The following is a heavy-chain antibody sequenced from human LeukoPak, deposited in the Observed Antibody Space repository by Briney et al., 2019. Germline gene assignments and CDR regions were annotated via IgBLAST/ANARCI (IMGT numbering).Heavy chain of an antibody. D-gene: IGHD6-19*01. CDR3: ARAWITGIAVAGTSGFDY. CDR1: GGTFSSYA. V-gene: IGHV1-69*13. J-gene: IGHJ4*02. CDR2: IIPIFGTA. Sequence: GASVKVSCKASGGTFSSYAISWVRQAPGQGLEWMGGIIPIFGTANYAQKFQGRVTITADESTSTAYMELSSLRSEDTAVYYCARAWITGIAVAGTSGFDYWGQGTLVTVSS.